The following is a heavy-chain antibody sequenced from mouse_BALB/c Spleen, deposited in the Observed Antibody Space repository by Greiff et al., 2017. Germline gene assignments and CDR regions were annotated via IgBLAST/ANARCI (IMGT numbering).Heavy chain of an antibody. Sequence: VQLQQSGAELVKPGASVKLSCTASGFNIKDTYMHWVKQRPEQGLEWIGRIDPANGNTKYDPKFQGKATITADTSSNTAYLQLSSLTSEDTAVYYCARNKGRYDWYFDVWGAGTTVTVSS. CDR1: GFNIKDTY. D-gene: IGHD2-14*01. V-gene: IGHV14-3*02. CDR3: ARNKGRYDWYFDV. J-gene: IGHJ1*01. CDR2: IDPANGNT.